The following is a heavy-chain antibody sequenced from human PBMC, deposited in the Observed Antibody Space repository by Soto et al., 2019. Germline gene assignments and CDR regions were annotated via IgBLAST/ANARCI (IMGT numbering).Heavy chain of an antibody. V-gene: IGHV3-74*01. CDR3: ARAHYSGYDYYFDY. CDR1: GFTFSSYW. Sequence: LGGSLRLSCAASGFTFSSYWMHWVRQAPWKGLVWVSRINSDGSSTSYADSVKGRFTISRDNAKNTLYLQMNSLRAEDTAVYYCARAHYSGYDYYFDYWGQGTLVTVYS. J-gene: IGHJ4*02. CDR2: INSDGSST. D-gene: IGHD5-12*01.